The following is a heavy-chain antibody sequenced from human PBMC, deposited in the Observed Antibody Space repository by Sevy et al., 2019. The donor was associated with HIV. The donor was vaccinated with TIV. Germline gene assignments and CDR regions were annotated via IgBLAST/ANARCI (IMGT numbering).Heavy chain of an antibody. CDR1: GGSITSLY. Sequence: SETLSLTCTVSGGSITSLYWNWIRQPPGKGLDWIANIYYNGHINYNPSLKSRVTLSLDTSKNQFSLRRSSVTAADTAMYYCAGENAWGRCYSWGQGTLVTVSS. D-gene: IGHD1-26*01. V-gene: IGHV4-59*08. CDR2: IYYNGHI. J-gene: IGHJ4*02. CDR3: AGENAWGRCYS.